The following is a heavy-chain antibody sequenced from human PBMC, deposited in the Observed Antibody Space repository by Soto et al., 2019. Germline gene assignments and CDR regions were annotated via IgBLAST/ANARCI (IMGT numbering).Heavy chain of an antibody. D-gene: IGHD6-19*01. Sequence: SVKVSCKASGGTFSSYAISWVRQAPGQGLEWMGGIIPIFGTANYAQKFQGRVTITADESTSTAYMELSRLRSDDTAVYYCARAGIAGAGLDYYYYYGMDVWGQGTKVTVSS. CDR1: GGTFSSYA. CDR2: IIPIFGTA. J-gene: IGHJ6*02. CDR3: ARAGIAGAGLDYYYYYGMDV. V-gene: IGHV1-69*13.